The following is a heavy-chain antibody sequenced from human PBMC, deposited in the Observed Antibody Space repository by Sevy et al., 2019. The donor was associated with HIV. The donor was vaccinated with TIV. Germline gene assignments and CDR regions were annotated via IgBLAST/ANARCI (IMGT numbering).Heavy chain of an antibody. D-gene: IGHD6-13*01. CDR1: GRTFRNYA. CDR3: ARSISWYASFDS. CDR2: IIPMFETA. Sequence: ASVKVSCKASGRTFRNYALSWVRQASGQGLEWMGGIIPMFETANYVQKFQGRVTITADESTNTAYMELSSLRSEDTAIYYCARSISWYASFDSWGQGTLVTVSS. V-gene: IGHV1-69*13. J-gene: IGHJ4*02.